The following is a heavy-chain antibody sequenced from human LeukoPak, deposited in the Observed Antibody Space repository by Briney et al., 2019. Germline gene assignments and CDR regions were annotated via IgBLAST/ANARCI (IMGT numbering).Heavy chain of an antibody. Sequence: GGSLRLSCAASGFTFSSYWMSWVRQAPGKGLEWVANIKQDGSEKYYVDSVKGRFTISRDNAKNSLYLQMNSLRAEDTAVYYCARGVYSSGWSEDYWGQGTLVTVSS. D-gene: IGHD6-19*01. CDR1: GFTFSSYW. CDR3: ARGVYSSGWSEDY. J-gene: IGHJ4*02. CDR2: IKQDGSEK. V-gene: IGHV3-7*04.